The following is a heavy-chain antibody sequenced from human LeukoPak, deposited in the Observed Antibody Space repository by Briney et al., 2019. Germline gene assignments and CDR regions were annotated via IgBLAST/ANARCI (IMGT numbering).Heavy chain of an antibody. CDR2: INSDGSST. V-gene: IGHV3-74*01. CDR3: ARGLPLLWFGESPGSMDV. Sequence: PGGSLRLSCAASGLTFSSYWMHWVRQAPGKGLVWVSRINSDGSSTSYADSVKGRFTISRDNAKNTLYLQMNSLRAEDTAVYYCARGLPLLWFGESPGSMDVWGQGTTVTVSS. CDR1: GLTFSSYW. J-gene: IGHJ6*02. D-gene: IGHD3-10*01.